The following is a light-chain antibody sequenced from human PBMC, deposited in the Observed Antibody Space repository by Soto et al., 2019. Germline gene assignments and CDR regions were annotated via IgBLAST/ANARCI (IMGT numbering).Light chain of an antibody. CDR3: QQRET. J-gene: IGKJ3*01. Sequence: DIQMTQSPSSLSASVGDRVTITCRASQAIHSYLNWYQQKPGKAPNLLILATSTLQSGVPSRFSGSGSGTDFTLTIISLQPEDFATYYCQQRETFGPGTKVDIK. CDR1: QAIHSY. CDR2: ATS. V-gene: IGKV1-39*01.